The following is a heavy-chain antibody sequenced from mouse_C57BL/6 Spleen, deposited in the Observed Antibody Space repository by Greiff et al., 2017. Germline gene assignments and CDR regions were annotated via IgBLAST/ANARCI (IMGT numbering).Heavy chain of an antibody. D-gene: IGHD3-2*02. V-gene: IGHV14-4*01. CDR2: IDPDTGAT. Sequence: VQLQESGAELVRPGASVKLSCTASGFNINDDYMHWVKQRPEQGLEWIGWIDPDTGATEYASKFQGKATITADTSSNTTYLQLSSRTTEDTAVYYCTTSSSGYYYWGQGTTLTVSS. CDR1: GFNINDDY. J-gene: IGHJ2*01. CDR3: TTSSSGYYY.